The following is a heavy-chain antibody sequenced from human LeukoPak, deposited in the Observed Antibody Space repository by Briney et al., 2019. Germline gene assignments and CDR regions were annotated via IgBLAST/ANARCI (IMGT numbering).Heavy chain of an antibody. CDR3: ARTRDGYTYAFDI. CDR1: GYTFASYY. D-gene: IGHD5-24*01. Sequence: ASVKVSCKASGYTFASYYMHWVRQAPGQGLEWMGIINPSGGSTSYAQKFQGRVTMTRDTSTSAVYMELSSLRSEDTAVYYCARTRDGYTYAFDIWGQGTMVTVSS. CDR2: INPSGGST. J-gene: IGHJ3*02. V-gene: IGHV1-46*03.